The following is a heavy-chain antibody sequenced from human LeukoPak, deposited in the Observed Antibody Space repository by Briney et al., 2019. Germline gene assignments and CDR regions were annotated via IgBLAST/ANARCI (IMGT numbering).Heavy chain of an antibody. CDR2: ISDSGGST. V-gene: IGHV3-23*01. D-gene: IGHD3-3*01. CDR1: GLTFSNYA. J-gene: IGHJ4*02. CDR3: AKDPNPLYDFWSGYK. Sequence: EGSLRLSCAASGLTFSNYAMSWVRQAPGKGLEWVSGISDSGGSTYYADSVKGRFIISRDNSKNTLYLQMNSLRAEDTAVYYCAKDPNPLYDFWSGYKWGQGTLVTVSS.